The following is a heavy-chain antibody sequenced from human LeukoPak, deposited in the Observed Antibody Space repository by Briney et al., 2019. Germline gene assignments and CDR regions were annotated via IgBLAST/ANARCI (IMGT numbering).Heavy chain of an antibody. CDR2: IYPSGIT. CDR1: GDSISSYY. J-gene: IGHJ6*03. D-gene: IGHD2-2*01. V-gene: IGHV4-4*07. Sequence: SETLSLTCTVSGDSISSYYWSWIRQSAGKGLEWIGRIYPSGITNYNPSLKSRVTISVDTSKNQFSLKLSSVTAADTAVYYCARLQIDEYQLLHGVYYYYMDVWGKGPRSPSP. CDR3: ARLQIDEYQLLHGVYYYYMDV.